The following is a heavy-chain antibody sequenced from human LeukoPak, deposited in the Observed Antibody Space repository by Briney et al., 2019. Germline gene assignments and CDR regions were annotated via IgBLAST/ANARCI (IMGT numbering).Heavy chain of an antibody. CDR3: ARGRGYYDSSGYKGHYFDY. Sequence: TTSETLSLTCAVYGGSFSGYYWSWIRPPPGKGLEWIGEINHSGSINYNPSLKSRVTISVDTSKNQFSLKLSSVTAADTAVYYCARGRGYYDSSGYKGHYFDYWGQGTLVTVSS. CDR1: GGSFSGYY. J-gene: IGHJ4*02. V-gene: IGHV4-34*01. D-gene: IGHD3-22*01. CDR2: INHSGSI.